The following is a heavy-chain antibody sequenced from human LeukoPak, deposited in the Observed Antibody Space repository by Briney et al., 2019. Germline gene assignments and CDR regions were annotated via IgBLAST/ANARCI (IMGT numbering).Heavy chain of an antibody. V-gene: IGHV3-66*01. CDR1: GITVSSND. CDR2: IYSDTGT. Sequence: GGSLRLSCAASGITVSSNDMSWVRQAPGKGLEWVSVIYSDTGTYYADSVKGRFTISRDNSKDTLYVQMNSLRAEDTAVYFCARNYYDSSGYYYGAYWGQGTLVTVSS. J-gene: IGHJ4*02. D-gene: IGHD3-22*01. CDR3: ARNYYDSSGYYYGAY.